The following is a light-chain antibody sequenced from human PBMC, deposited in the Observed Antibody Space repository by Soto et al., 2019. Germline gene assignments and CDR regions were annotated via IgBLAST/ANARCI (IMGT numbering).Light chain of an antibody. Sequence: AIQLTQSPSSLSASVGDRVTITCRASQDIRGALAWYQQKPGKAPKLLIYDVSTLESGVPSRFSGSSSGTDFTLTISSLQPVDFATYYCQQFNSYPITFGQGTRLEIK. CDR2: DVS. J-gene: IGKJ5*01. CDR3: QQFNSYPIT. CDR1: QDIRGA. V-gene: IGKV1-13*02.